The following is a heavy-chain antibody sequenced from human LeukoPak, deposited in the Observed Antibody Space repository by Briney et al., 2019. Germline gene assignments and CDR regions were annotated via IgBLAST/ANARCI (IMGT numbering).Heavy chain of an antibody. J-gene: IGHJ4*02. V-gene: IGHV3-48*02. D-gene: IGHD3-10*01. CDR2: FSSSSSTM. Sequence: AGGSLRLSCAASGFTFSSYSMNWVRQAPGKGLEWVSYFSSSSSTMYYADSVKGRFTISRDNAKNSLYLQMNSLRDEDTAVYYCARDRNYYGSGSHVYDYWGQGTLVTVSS. CDR1: GFTFSSYS. CDR3: ARDRNYYGSGSHVYDY.